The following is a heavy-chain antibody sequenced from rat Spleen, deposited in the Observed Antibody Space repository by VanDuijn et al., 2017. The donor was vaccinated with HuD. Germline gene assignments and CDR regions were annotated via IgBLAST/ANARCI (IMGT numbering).Heavy chain of an antibody. Sequence: EVQLQESGPGLVKPSQSLSLICSVTGHPITSSYRWNWIRKFPGNKLEWMGYINSAGSTNYNPSLKSRISITRDTSKNQFFLQVNSVTTEDTATYHCASLYSNYSLYYFDYWGQGVMVTVSS. V-gene: IGHV3-3*01. CDR3: ASLYSNYSLYYFDY. CDR2: INSAGST. J-gene: IGHJ2*01. D-gene: IGHD1-2*01. CDR1: GHPITSSYR.